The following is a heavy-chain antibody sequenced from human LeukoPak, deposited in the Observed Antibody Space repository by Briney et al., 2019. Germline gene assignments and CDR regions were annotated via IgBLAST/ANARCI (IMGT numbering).Heavy chain of an antibody. CDR1: GGTFSSYA. J-gene: IGHJ4*02. CDR3: ARVIRAGSGWEHIDY. D-gene: IGHD6-19*01. CDR2: IIPIFGTA. V-gene: IGHV1-69*13. Sequence: GASVKVSCKASGGTFSSYAISWVRQAPGQGLEWMGGIIPIFGTANYAQKFQGRVTITADESTSTAYMELSSLRSEDTAVYYCARVIRAGSGWEHIDYWGQGTLVTVSS.